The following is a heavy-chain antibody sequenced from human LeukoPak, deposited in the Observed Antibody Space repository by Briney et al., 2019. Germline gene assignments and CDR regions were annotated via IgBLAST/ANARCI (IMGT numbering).Heavy chain of an antibody. CDR1: GGSISNYY. V-gene: IGHV4-4*07. J-gene: IGHJ5*02. Sequence: KPSETLSLTCTISGGSISNYYWSWIRQPAGRGLEWIGRIYTSGSTNYNPSLKSRVTMSVDTSKNHFSLKVYSVTAADTAVYYCARDLGRFDHWGQGTLLTVSS. CDR2: IYTSGST. CDR3: ARDLGRFDH.